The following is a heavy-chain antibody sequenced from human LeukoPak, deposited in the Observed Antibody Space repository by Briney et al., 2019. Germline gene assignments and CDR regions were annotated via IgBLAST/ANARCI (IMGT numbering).Heavy chain of an antibody. D-gene: IGHD1/OR15-1a*01. CDR3: TRAAGITGTSRDNWFDP. Sequence: GGSLRLSCAASGFTFSSYDMHWVRRAPGKGLEWVASIWHDGNRKYHADSVEGRFTISRDNSKNTVYVQMNNLRADDTAVYYCTRAAGITGTSRDNWFDPWGQGTLVIVSS. CDR1: GFTFSSYD. J-gene: IGHJ5*02. V-gene: IGHV3-33*01. CDR2: IWHDGNRK.